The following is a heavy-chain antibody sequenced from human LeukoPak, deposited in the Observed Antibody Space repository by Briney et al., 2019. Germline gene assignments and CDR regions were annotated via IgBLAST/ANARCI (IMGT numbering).Heavy chain of an antibody. V-gene: IGHV4-4*02. J-gene: IGHJ4*02. Sequence: SETLSLTCAVSGGSISSSNWWSWVRQPPGKGLEWIGEIYHSGSTNYNPSLKSRVIISVDKSKNQFSLKLSSVTAADTAVYYCARATQGMVRGVIITDWGQGTLVTVSS. CDR2: IYHSGST. D-gene: IGHD3-10*01. CDR1: GGSISSSNW. CDR3: ARATQGMVRGVIITD.